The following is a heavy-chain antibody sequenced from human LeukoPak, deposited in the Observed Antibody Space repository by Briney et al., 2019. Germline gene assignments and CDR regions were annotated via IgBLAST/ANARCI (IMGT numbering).Heavy chain of an antibody. Sequence: GGSLRLSCAASGFTFSSYSMNWVRQAPGKGLEWVSYISSSSSTIYYADSVKGRFTISRDNAKNSLYLQMNSLRAEDTAVYYCARDASTQNYDILTGCPPDFDYWGQGTLVTVSS. V-gene: IGHV3-48*01. CDR3: ARDASTQNYDILTGCPPDFDY. J-gene: IGHJ4*02. CDR2: ISSSSSTI. CDR1: GFTFSSYS. D-gene: IGHD3-9*01.